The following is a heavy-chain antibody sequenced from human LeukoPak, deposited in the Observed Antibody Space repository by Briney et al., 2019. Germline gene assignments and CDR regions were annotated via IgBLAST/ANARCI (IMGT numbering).Heavy chain of an antibody. V-gene: IGHV3-48*02. Sequence: GGSLRLSCAGSGFSFATYAMNWVRQAPGKGLEWVSCISDGSRTIYYAASVKGRFTISRDNAENSLYLQMHSLSDEDTAVYYCARGAYYYYAMDVWGQGTAVTVSS. CDR1: GFSFATYA. J-gene: IGHJ6*02. CDR3: ARGAYYYYAMDV. CDR2: ISDGSRTI.